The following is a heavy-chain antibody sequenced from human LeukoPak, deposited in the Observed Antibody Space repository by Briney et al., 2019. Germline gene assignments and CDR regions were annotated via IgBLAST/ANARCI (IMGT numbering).Heavy chain of an antibody. D-gene: IGHD3-10*01. CDR3: ARDINSVAFDM. Sequence: GGSLRLTCAASGLTFSGHTINWVRQAPGKGLEWVLCISSSSSSVYYADSVKGRFTISRDNAKNSVYLQMDNMRADDTAVYYCARDINSVAFDMWGQGTTVTVSS. CDR2: ISSSSSSV. CDR1: GLTFSGHT. J-gene: IGHJ3*02. V-gene: IGHV3-21*01.